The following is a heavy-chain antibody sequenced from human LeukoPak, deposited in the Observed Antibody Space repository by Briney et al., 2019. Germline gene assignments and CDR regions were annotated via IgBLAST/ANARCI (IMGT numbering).Heavy chain of an antibody. CDR2: INPNDGDT. CDR3: ARMMPGAPYNWFDP. Sequence: GASVKVSCKASGYTFTDYYMHWVRQAPGQGFEWMGWINPNDGDTNYAQKFQGRVTMTRDTSISTAHMEVSRLRSDDTAVYYCARMMPGAPYNWFDPWGQGTLVTVSS. J-gene: IGHJ5*02. CDR1: GYTFTDYY. V-gene: IGHV1-2*02. D-gene: IGHD2-2*01.